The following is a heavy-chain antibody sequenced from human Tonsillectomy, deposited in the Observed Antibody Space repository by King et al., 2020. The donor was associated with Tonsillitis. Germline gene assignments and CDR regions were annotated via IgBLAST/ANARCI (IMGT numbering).Heavy chain of an antibody. Sequence: VQLVESGAEVKKPGSSVKVSCKTSGGAFRHFAINWIRQAPGHGLEWLAGTNPIAETPYFAQNFQGRVTVSADESTRTAYMELSSLTFEDTAIYYRAVCSGDCSLFHFWGQGTLVTVSS. J-gene: IGHJ4*02. D-gene: IGHD2-21*02. V-gene: IGHV1-69*01. CDR1: GGAFRHFA. CDR3: AVCSGDCSLFHF. CDR2: TNPIAETP.